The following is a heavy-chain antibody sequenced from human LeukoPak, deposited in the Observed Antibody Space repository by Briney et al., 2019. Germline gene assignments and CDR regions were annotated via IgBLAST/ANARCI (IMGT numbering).Heavy chain of an antibody. CDR2: INSDGYSI. CDR1: GFTFSSYW. Sequence: PGGSLRLSCAASGFTFSSYWMHWVRQAPGKGLVWVSRINSDGYSISYADSVKDRFTISRDNAKNTLYLQMNSLRAEDTAVYYCARGEAVAGTDYWGQGTQVTVSS. J-gene: IGHJ4*02. V-gene: IGHV3-74*01. D-gene: IGHD6-19*01. CDR3: ARGEAVAGTDY.